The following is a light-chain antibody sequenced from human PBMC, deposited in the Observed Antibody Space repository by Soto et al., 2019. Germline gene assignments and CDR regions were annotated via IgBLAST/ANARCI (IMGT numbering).Light chain of an antibody. V-gene: IGKV3-20*01. Sequence: EIVLTQSPGTLSLSPGERASLSCRASQRISSGYLAWYQQKPGQAPRLLIYVASNRATDIPDRFSGRGSGTDFTLTISRLEPEDFAVYYCQQYGSSPPSSTFGQGTRLEIK. CDR3: QQYGSSPPSST. CDR1: QRISSGY. CDR2: VAS. J-gene: IGKJ5*01.